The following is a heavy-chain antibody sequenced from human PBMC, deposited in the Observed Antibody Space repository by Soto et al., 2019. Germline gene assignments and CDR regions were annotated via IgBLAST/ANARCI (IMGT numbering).Heavy chain of an antibody. V-gene: IGHV4-39*01. J-gene: IGHJ5*02. D-gene: IGHD6-13*01. CDR2: VNYAGTT. Sequence: SEALCLTWNVSAGSISTASYYWGWILQAPGKGLEWIASVNYAGTTYYSPSLKSRIAISIDTPKNQFSLKVNSVTAADTGLYFCARLMTHRSWYFDCFDPWGQGTLVT. CDR3: ARLMTHRSWYFDCFDP. CDR1: AGSISTASYY.